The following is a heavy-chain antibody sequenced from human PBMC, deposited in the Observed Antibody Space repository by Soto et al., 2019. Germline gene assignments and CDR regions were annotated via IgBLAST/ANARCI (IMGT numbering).Heavy chain of an antibody. Sequence: SVKVSCKASGGTFSSYAISWVRQAPGQGLEWMGGIIPIFGTANYAQKFQGRVTITADESTSTAYMELSSLRSEDTAVYYCARGLRYDYVWGSYRGLHYYYYGIADWGQGTTVTVSS. V-gene: IGHV1-69*13. CDR2: IIPIFGTA. D-gene: IGHD3-16*02. J-gene: IGHJ6*02. CDR3: ARGLRYDYVWGSYRGLHYYYYGIAD. CDR1: GGTFSSYA.